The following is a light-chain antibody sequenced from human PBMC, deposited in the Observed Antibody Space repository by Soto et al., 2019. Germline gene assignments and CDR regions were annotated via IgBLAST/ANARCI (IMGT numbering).Light chain of an antibody. CDR2: EVS. CDR1: SSDIGGYKY. V-gene: IGLV2-14*01. Sequence: QSVLTQPASVSGSPGQSITISCTGTSSDIGGYKYVSWYQQHPGKAPKLIIYEVSIRPSGVSNRFFGSKSGNTASLTISGLQAEDEADYYCSSYTTRSTGVFGGGTKLTVL. CDR3: SSYTTRSTGV. J-gene: IGLJ3*02.